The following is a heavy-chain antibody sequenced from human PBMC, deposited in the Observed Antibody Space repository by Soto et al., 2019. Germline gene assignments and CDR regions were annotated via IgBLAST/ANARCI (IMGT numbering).Heavy chain of an antibody. CDR3: ARDIYYYDSSGPLDY. CDR1: GFTFSSYA. J-gene: IGHJ4*02. Sequence: GGSLRLSCAASGFTFSSYAMHWVRQAPGKGLEWVAVISYDGGNKYYADSVKGRFTISRDNSKNTLYLQMNSLRAEDTAVYYCARDIYYYDSSGPLDYWGQGTLVTVSS. D-gene: IGHD3-22*01. CDR2: ISYDGGNK. V-gene: IGHV3-30-3*01.